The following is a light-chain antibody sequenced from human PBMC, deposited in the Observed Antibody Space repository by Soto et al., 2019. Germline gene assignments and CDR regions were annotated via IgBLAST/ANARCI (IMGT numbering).Light chain of an antibody. Sequence: QSALTQPASVSGSPGQSITISCTGTSSDVGRYDYVSWFQQHPGRAPKLLIYEVFNRPSGVSIRFSGSKSGNTASLTISGLRAEDEADFYCTSFTARRTCVFGGGTKVTVL. J-gene: IGLJ3*02. CDR1: SSDVGRYDY. CDR2: EVF. V-gene: IGLV2-14*01. CDR3: TSFTARRTCV.